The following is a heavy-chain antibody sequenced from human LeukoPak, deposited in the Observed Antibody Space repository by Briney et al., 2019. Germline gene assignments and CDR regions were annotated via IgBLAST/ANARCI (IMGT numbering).Heavy chain of an antibody. CDR3: ARSLWPEDY. D-gene: IGHD2-21*01. J-gene: IGHJ4*02. Sequence: PGGSLRLSCATSGFTFSIYSMNWVRQAPGKGLEWVSSISSSSSYIYYADSVKGRFTTSRDNAKNSLSLQMNSLRAEDTAVYYCARSLWPEDYWGQGTLVTVSS. V-gene: IGHV3-21*01. CDR1: GFTFSIYS. CDR2: ISSSSSYI.